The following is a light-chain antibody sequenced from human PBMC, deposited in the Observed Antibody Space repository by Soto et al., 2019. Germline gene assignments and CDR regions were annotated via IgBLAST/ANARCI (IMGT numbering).Light chain of an antibody. CDR2: DAS. CDR3: QHYNSYSEA. Sequence: IQMTQSPATLSASVGDRVTITCRASQSISSWLAWYQQKPGKAPKLLIYDASSLESGVPSRFRGSGSGTEFTLTISSLQPDDFETYYCQHYNSYSEAFGQGTKVDIK. J-gene: IGKJ1*01. CDR1: QSISSW. V-gene: IGKV1-5*01.